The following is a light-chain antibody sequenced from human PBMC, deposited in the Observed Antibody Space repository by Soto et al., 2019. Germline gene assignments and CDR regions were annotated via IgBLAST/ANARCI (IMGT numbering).Light chain of an antibody. J-gene: IGLJ1*01. CDR2: DNN. Sequence: QSVLTQPPSVSAAPGQKVTISCSGSSSNIGINYVSWYQQLPGTAPKLLIYDNNKRPSGIPDRFSGSKSGTSATLGITGLQTGDEADYYCGTWDSSLSAYVFGTGPKLTVL. V-gene: IGLV1-51*01. CDR1: SSNIGINY. CDR3: GTWDSSLSAYV.